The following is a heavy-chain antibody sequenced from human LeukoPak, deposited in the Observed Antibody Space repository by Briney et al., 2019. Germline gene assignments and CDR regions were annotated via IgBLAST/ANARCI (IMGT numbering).Heavy chain of an antibody. CDR2: VKHDGDT. Sequence: PSETLSLTCAVSDASFNTYYWTWIRQSPDNGLEWIGEVKHDGDTNVNPSLRSRVVMSVDASKNQFSLKMTSVTAADTAIYFCGRGPVALPNDRLSLFFDFWGQGTLVTVSS. J-gene: IGHJ5*01. D-gene: IGHD2-8*01. CDR1: DASFNTYY. V-gene: IGHV4-34*01. CDR3: GRGPVALPNDRLSLFFDF.